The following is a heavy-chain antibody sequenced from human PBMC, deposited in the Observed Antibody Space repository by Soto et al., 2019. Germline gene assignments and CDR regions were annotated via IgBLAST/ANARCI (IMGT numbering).Heavy chain of an antibody. J-gene: IGHJ5*02. CDR1: GYTFTIYG. Sequence: ASVKVSCKASGYTFTIYGISWVRQAPGQGLEWMGWISAYNGNTNYAQKLKGRVTMTTDTSTSTAYMERRSLRSDGTAVYYCARDLVSSGGWFDPWGQGTLVTVFS. V-gene: IGHV1-18*01. CDR2: ISAYNGNT. D-gene: IGHD2-15*01. CDR3: ARDLVSSGGWFDP.